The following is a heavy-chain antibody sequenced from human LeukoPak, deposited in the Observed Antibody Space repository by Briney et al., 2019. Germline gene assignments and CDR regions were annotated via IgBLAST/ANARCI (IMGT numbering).Heavy chain of an antibody. CDR3: ARDLYSQY. CDR1: GFTLSAHW. J-gene: IGHJ4*02. CDR2: IKEDGSEI. V-gene: IGHV3-7*01. Sequence: GGSLRLSCAASGFTLSAHWMSWVRQAPGKGLGWVANIKEDGSEIYYVDSVKGRSTISRDIAKNSLYLQMNSLRAEDTAVYYCARDLYSQYWGQGTLVTVSS. D-gene: IGHD2-21*01.